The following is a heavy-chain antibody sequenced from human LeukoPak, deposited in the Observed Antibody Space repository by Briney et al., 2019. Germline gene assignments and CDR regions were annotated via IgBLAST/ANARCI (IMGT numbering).Heavy chain of an antibody. CDR2: IFYSGST. J-gene: IGHJ3*02. CDR3: ARGGDILTGFDAFDI. Sequence: PSETLSLTCTVSGGSISSYCWSWIRQPPGKGLEWIGYIFYSGSTNYNPSLKSRLTISVDTSKNQFSLKLSSVTAADTAVYYCARGGDILTGFDAFDIWGQGTMVTVSS. CDR1: GGSISSYC. D-gene: IGHD3-9*01. V-gene: IGHV4-59*01.